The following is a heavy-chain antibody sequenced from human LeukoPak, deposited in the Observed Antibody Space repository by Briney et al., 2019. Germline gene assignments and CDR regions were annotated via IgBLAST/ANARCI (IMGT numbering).Heavy chain of an antibody. Sequence: ASVQDTCKASAYTSTNYGVSWLRPAPGQGLEGMGWISPHNGNTDHAQKFQGRVIVTTDTSTSTAYMELRSLRSDDTAVYYCARARLTGNLGRGFFDYWGQGTLVTVSS. CDR2: ISPHNGNT. CDR1: AYTSTNYG. D-gene: IGHD3-9*01. CDR3: ARARLTGNLGRGFFDY. V-gene: IGHV1-18*01. J-gene: IGHJ4*02.